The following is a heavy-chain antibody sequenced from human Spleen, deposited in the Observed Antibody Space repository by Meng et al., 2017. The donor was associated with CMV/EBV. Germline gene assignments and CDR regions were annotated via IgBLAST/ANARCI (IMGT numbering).Heavy chain of an antibody. J-gene: IGHJ4*02. Sequence: QAQLQQSGPGLLKPSQTLPLTCAISGDSVSSDVAAWNGVRKSPWRGLEWLGRTYYRSKWHYAYAASVKGRMTINPDTSKNQFSLLLNSVTPEDTAVYYCARDPEYSYSILDHWGQGTLVTVSS. D-gene: IGHD1-26*01. V-gene: IGHV6-1*01. CDR3: ARDPEYSYSILDH. CDR2: TYYRSKWHY. CDR1: GDSVSSDVAA.